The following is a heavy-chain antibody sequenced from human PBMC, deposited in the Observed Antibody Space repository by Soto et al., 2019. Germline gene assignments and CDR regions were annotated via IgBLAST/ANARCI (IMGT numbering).Heavy chain of an antibody. D-gene: IGHD3-9*01. Sequence: QVQLVESGGGVVQSGRSLRLSCAASGFAFSTYGMHWVRQAPGKGLEWGAMTWHDGGNKYYADSVKGRFTISRDNSKNTLYLQMNSLRAEDTAVYYFASEIGWVLAFDYWGRGTLVTGSS. CDR3: ASEIGWVLAFDY. V-gene: IGHV3-33*01. J-gene: IGHJ4*02. CDR1: GFAFSTYG. CDR2: TWHDGGNK.